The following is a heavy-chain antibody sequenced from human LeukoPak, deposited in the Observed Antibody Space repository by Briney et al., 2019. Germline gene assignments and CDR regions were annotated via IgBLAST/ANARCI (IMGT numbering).Heavy chain of an antibody. D-gene: IGHD2-15*01. V-gene: IGHV4-34*01. Sequence: SETLSLTCAVYGGSFSGYYWSWIRQPPGKGLEWIGEINHSGSTNYNPSLKSRVTISVDTSKNQFSLKLSSVTAADTAVYYCARVKLGGPFDYWGQGTLVTVSS. J-gene: IGHJ4*02. CDR1: GGSFSGYY. CDR3: ARVKLGGPFDY. CDR2: INHSGST.